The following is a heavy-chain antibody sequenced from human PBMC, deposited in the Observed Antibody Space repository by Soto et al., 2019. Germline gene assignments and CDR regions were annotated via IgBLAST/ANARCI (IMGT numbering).Heavy chain of an antibody. CDR1: GFTFSSYW. CDR3: ARDQGYCSGGSCYVAGY. CDR2: INSDGSST. J-gene: IGHJ4*02. D-gene: IGHD2-15*01. V-gene: IGHV3-74*01. Sequence: EVQLVESGGGLVQPGGSLRLSCAASGFTFSSYWMHWVRQAPGKGLVWVSRINSDGSSTTYADSVKGRFTISRDNAKITMYLQLNSLRVEDTAVYYCARDQGYCSGGSCYVAGYWGQGTLVTVSS.